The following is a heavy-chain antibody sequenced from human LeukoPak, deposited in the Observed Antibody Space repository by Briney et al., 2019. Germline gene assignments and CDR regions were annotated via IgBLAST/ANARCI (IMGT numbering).Heavy chain of an antibody. D-gene: IGHD5-12*01. CDR1: GFTFSDYY. J-gene: IGHJ4*02. CDR3: ARSLITSGYAPQEFDS. CDR2: LSSSGSTI. Sequence: PGGSLRLSCAASGFTFSDYYMSWIRQAPGKGLEWVSYLSSSGSTIYYADSAKGRFTISRDNAKNSLYLQMNSLRAEDTAVYYCARSLITSGYAPQEFDSWGQGTLVTVSS. V-gene: IGHV3-11*04.